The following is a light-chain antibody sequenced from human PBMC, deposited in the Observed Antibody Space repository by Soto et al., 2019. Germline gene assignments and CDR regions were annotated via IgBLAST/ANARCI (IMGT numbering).Light chain of an antibody. J-gene: IGKJ4*01. CDR1: QSVSSN. V-gene: IGKV3D-15*01. CDR2: GAS. CDR3: QQYNNWPPLT. Sequence: EILMTQSPATLSVSPGERATLSCRASQSVSSNLAWYQQKPGQAPRLLIYGASIRATGIPARFSGSGSGTEFTLTISSLQSEDFAVYYCQQYNNWPPLTFGGGTKVEIK.